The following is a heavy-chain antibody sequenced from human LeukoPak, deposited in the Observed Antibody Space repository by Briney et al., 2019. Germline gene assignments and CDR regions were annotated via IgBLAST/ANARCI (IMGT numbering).Heavy chain of an antibody. D-gene: IGHD1-26*01. J-gene: IGHJ6*03. V-gene: IGHV4-34*01. CDR3: ASRETFYFYYMDV. Sequence: SETLSLTCTVSGGSLNLYSWTWIRQPPGKGLEWIAEIGHGGSINYNPSLKSRVTMSLDTSNNQFSLSLSSVGAADTAVYFCASRETFYFYYMDVWGNGTTVIASS. CDR1: GGSLNLYS. CDR2: IGHGGSI.